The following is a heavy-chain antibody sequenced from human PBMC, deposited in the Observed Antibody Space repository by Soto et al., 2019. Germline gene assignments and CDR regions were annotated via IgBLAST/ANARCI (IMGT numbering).Heavy chain of an antibody. J-gene: IGHJ4*02. CDR3: ARGRIMLTFGGGSGEWGIDY. D-gene: IGHD3-16*01. Sequence: DLEWIGYIFYSGISYYNPSLQSRVTISVDTSKNQFSLKLTSVTAADTAVYYCARGRIMLTFGGGSGEWGIDYWGQGTLVTVSS. V-gene: IGHV4-31*02. CDR2: IFYSGIS.